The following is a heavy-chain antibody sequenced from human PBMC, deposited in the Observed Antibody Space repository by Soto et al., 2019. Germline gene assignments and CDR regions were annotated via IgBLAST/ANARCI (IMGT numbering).Heavy chain of an antibody. CDR1: GGSISSGGYY. J-gene: IGHJ6*02. CDR3: ARGGLRGVVGAPHPVGYGMVV. Sequence: SETLSLTCTVSGGSISSGGYYWSWIRQHPGKGLEWIGYIYYSGSTYYNPSLKSRVTISVDTSKNQFSLKLSSVTAADTAVYYCARGGLRGVVGAPHPVGYGMVVWGQGPTVTVCS. V-gene: IGHV4-31*03. CDR2: IYYSGST. D-gene: IGHD2-15*01.